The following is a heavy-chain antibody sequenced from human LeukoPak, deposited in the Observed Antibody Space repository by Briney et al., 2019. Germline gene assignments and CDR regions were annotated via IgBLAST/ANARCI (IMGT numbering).Heavy chain of an antibody. D-gene: IGHD5-18*01. CDR1: GFTFSSYG. CDR2: ISYDGSNK. Sequence: PGGSLRLPCAASGFTFSSYGMHWVRQAPGKGLEWVAVISYDGSNKYYADSVKGRFTISRDNSKNTLYLQMNSLRAEDTAVYYCAKDGASGYSYGSPLDYWGQGTLVTVSS. J-gene: IGHJ4*02. CDR3: AKDGASGYSYGSPLDY. V-gene: IGHV3-30*18.